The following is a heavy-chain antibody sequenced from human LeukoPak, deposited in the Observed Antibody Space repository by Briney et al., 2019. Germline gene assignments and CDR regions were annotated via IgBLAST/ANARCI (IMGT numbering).Heavy chain of an antibody. CDR1: GGSVTYTNYY. Sequence: SETLSLTCTVSGGSVTYTNYYWGWIRQPPGKGLQWIGVIYYNGKTYYNPSLKSRVTVAVDTSKNQFSLKLSSVTAADTAVYYCARFVGQWLINYWGQGALVTVSS. V-gene: IGHV4-39*01. CDR3: ARFVGQWLINY. J-gene: IGHJ4*02. D-gene: IGHD6-19*01. CDR2: IYYNGKT.